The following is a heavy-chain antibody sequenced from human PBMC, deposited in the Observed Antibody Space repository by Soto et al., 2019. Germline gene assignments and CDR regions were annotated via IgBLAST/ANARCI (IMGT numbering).Heavy chain of an antibody. CDR3: ARENGITGTTGPTYYFDY. Sequence: QVQLQESGPGLVKPSQTLSLTCTVSGGSISSGDYYWSWIRQPPGKGLEWIGYIYYSGSTYYNPSLKSRVTISVDTSKNQFSLKLSSVTAADTAVYYCARENGITGTTGPTYYFDYWGQGTLVTVSS. CDR2: IYYSGST. J-gene: IGHJ4*02. D-gene: IGHD1-7*01. V-gene: IGHV4-30-4*01. CDR1: GGSISSGDYY.